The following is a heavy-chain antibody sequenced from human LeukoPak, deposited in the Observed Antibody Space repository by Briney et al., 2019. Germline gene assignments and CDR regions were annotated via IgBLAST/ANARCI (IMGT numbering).Heavy chain of an antibody. J-gene: IGHJ4*02. Sequence: GGSLRLSCAASGFTFSDYYMSWIRQAPGKGLEGVSYISSSGSTIYYADSVKGRFTISRDNAKNSLYLQMNSLRAEDTAVYYCARENYYDSSESLDYWGQGTLVTVSS. CDR2: ISSSGSTI. D-gene: IGHD3-22*01. V-gene: IGHV3-11*01. CDR1: GFTFSDYY. CDR3: ARENYYDSSESLDY.